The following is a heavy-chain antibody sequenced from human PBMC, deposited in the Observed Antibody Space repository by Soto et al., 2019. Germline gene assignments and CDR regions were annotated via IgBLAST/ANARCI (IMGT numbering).Heavy chain of an antibody. J-gene: IGHJ6*03. D-gene: IGHD4-17*01. Sequence: GGSLRLSCAASGFTFSSYAMGWVRQAPGKGLEWVSAISGSGGSTYYADSVKGRFAISRDNSKNTLYLQMNSLRAEDTAVYYCAKGSEDGDYSYYYYMEVWGNATT. CDR2: ISGSGGST. V-gene: IGHV3-23*01. CDR3: AKGSEDGDYSYYYYMEV. CDR1: GFTFSSYA.